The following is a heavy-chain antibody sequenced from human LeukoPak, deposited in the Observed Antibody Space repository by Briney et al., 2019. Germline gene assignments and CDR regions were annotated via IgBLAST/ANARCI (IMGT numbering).Heavy chain of an antibody. CDR1: GFTFSSYA. CDR3: ARDHWGRWLQSIDY. Sequence: GRSLRLSCAASGFTFSSYAMHWVRQAPGKGLEGVAVISYDGSNKYYADSVKGRFTISRDNSKNTLYLQMNSLRAEDTAVYYCARDHWGRWLQSIDYWGQGTLVTVSS. V-gene: IGHV3-30-3*01. J-gene: IGHJ4*02. D-gene: IGHD5-24*01. CDR2: ISYDGSNK.